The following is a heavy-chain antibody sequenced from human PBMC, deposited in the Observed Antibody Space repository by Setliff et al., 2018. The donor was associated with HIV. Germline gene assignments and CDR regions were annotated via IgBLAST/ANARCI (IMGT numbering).Heavy chain of an antibody. V-gene: IGHV3-23*01. CDR1: GFTFINYA. J-gene: IGHJ4*02. CDR2: ISGSGGTT. Sequence: GGSLRLSCAASGFTFINYAMNWVRQAPGKGLEWVAVISGSGGTTHYADSVKGRFTISRDNAKNSLYLQMNSLRAEDTAVYYCARAQGGYYDFWSGLYHFDYWGQGTLVTVSS. CDR3: ARAQGGYYDFWSGLYHFDY. D-gene: IGHD3-3*01.